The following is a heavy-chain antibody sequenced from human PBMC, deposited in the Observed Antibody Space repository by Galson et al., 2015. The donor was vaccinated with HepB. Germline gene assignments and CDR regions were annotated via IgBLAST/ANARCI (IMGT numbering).Heavy chain of an antibody. J-gene: IGHJ4*02. CDR3: ARTGAKTYYYGSGVFDY. V-gene: IGHV3-21*01. CDR2: ISSSSSYI. CDR1: GFTFSSYS. Sequence: SLRLSCAASGFTFSSYSMNWVRQAPGKGLEWVSSISSSSSYIYYADSVKGRFTISRDNAKNSLYLQMNSLRAEDTAVYYCARTGAKTYYYGSGVFDYWGQGTLVTVSS. D-gene: IGHD3-10*01.